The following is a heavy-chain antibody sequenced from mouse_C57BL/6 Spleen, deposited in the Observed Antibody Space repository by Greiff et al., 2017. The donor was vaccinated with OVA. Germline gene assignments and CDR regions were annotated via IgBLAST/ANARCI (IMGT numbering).Heavy chain of an antibody. Sequence: QVQLQQPGAELVKPGASVKLSCKASGYTFTSYWMHWVKQRPGQGLEWIGMINPNSGSTNYNEKFKSKATLTVDKSSSTAYMQLSSLTSEDSAVYYCAPFYYDYDANWGQGTTLTVSS. CDR3: APFYYDYDAN. J-gene: IGHJ2*01. D-gene: IGHD2-4*01. V-gene: IGHV1-64*01. CDR2: INPNSGST. CDR1: GYTFTSYW.